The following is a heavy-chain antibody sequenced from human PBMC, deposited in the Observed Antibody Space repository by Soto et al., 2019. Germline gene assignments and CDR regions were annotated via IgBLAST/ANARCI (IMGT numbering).Heavy chain of an antibody. CDR3: ARENGGSCNP. D-gene: IGHD1-26*01. Sequence: QVQLVQSGTEVKRPGSSVKVSCKSSGGAFVNYAINWVRQAPGQGVEWMGGVSPFSGEADYAQKFQGRVILTADTYPSTAYMEVSSLRSDDTAVDYCARENGGSCNPWGQGTLVIVSS. CDR1: GGAFVNYA. V-gene: IGHV1-69*06. J-gene: IGHJ5*02. CDR2: VSPFSGEA.